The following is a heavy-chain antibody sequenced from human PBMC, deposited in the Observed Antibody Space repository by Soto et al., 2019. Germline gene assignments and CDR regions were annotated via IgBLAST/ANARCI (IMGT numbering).Heavy chain of an antibody. CDR3: VRIRYQLPSSVLWLDP. Sequence: SATLSLTCAVYCGFLSKSYGTCIRHPPWKGLEWIGEINHVGGTNYNPSLKSRVTMSVDTSQNQFSLRLISVTAADTAMYFCVRIRYQLPSSVLWLDPWGQGTPVTVSS. J-gene: IGHJ5*02. V-gene: IGHV4-34*01. D-gene: IGHD3-16*01. CDR1: CGFLSKSY. CDR2: INHVGGT.